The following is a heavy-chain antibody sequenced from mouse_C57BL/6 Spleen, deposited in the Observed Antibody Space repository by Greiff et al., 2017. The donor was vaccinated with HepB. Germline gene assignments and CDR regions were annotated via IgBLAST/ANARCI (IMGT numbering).Heavy chain of an antibody. D-gene: IGHD3-2*02. CDR2: ISSGGDYI. V-gene: IGHV5-9-1*02. Sequence: EVQGVESGEGLVKPGGSLKLSCAASGFTFSSYAMSWVRQTPEKRLEWVAYISSGGDYIYYADTVKGRFTISRDNARNTLYLQMSSLKSEDTAMYYCTRDRGGSGTRYAMDYWGQGTSVTVSS. CDR3: TRDRGGSGTRYAMDY. J-gene: IGHJ4*01. CDR1: GFTFSSYA.